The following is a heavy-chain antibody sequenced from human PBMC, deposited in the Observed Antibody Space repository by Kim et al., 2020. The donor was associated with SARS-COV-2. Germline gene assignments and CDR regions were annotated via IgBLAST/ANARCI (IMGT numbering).Heavy chain of an antibody. D-gene: IGHD6-19*01. J-gene: IGHJ3*02. V-gene: IGHV3-74*01. Sequence: YADSVKGRFTISRDNAKNTLYLQMNSLRAEDTAVYYCARGVAVAADAFDIWGQGTMVTVSS. CDR3: ARGVAVAADAFDI.